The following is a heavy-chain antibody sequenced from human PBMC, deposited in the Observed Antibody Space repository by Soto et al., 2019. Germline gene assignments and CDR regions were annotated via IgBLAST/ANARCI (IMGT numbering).Heavy chain of an antibody. CDR1: GGSISSYY. CDR2: IYYSGST. CDR3: ARQSLGIVVAGVDY. V-gene: IGHV4-59*08. J-gene: IGHJ4*02. Sequence: PSETLSLTCTVSGGSISSYYWSWIRQPPGKGLEWIGYIYYSGSTNFNPSLKSRVTISVDTSKNQFSLKLSSVTAADTAVYYCARQSLGIVVAGVDYWGQGTLVTVSS. D-gene: IGHD6-19*01.